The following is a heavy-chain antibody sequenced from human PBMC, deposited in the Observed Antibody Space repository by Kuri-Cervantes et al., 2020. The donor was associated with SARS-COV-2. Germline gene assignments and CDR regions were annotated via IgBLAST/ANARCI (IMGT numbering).Heavy chain of an antibody. D-gene: IGHD2-2*01. CDR3: ARGLVDRYCSSTSCPYYYYYYMDV. V-gene: IGHV1-69*05. CDR1: AGTFSSYA. Sequence: SVKVSCKASAGTFSSYAISWVRQAPGQGLEWMGGIIPIFGTANYAQKFQGRVTITTDESTSTAYMELSSLRSEDTAVYYCARGLVDRYCSSTSCPYYYYYYMDVWGKGTTVTVSS. CDR2: IIPIFGTA. J-gene: IGHJ6*03.